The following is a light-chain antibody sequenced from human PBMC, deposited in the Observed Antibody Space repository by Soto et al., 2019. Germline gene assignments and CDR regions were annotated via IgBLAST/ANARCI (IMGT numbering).Light chain of an antibody. J-gene: IGKJ4*01. Sequence: DIQMTQSPSSVSAYVGDRVTINCPASLDISDWLAWYQQKPWKAPRLLIFAASNLHDEVPPRVSGSGYGTEFSLPINGLQPADFATKYCQQAKSFPHIFG. CDR3: QQAKSFPHI. CDR1: LDISDW. CDR2: AAS. V-gene: IGKV1-12*01.